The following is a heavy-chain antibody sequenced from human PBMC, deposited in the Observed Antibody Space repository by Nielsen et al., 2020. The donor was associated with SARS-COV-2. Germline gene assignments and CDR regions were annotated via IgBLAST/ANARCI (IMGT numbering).Heavy chain of an antibody. V-gene: IGHV1-3*01. CDR3: ASGGDSSGWYPHWYFDL. CDR1: GYTFTAYA. D-gene: IGHD6-19*01. CDR2: INAGTGNT. J-gene: IGHJ2*01. Sequence: ASVKVSCKASGYTFTAYAVHWLRQAPGQRLEWMGWINAGTGNTDFSQKFQGRVTMTRDTSTSTVYMELSRLRSDDTAVYYCASGGDSSGWYPHWYFDLWGRGTLVTVSS.